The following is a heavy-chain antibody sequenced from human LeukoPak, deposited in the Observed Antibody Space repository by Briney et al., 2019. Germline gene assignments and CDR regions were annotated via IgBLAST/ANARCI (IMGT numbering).Heavy chain of an antibody. D-gene: IGHD4-23*01. CDR3: ARRTVVPPGAFDI. Sequence: SETLSLTCTVSGGSISSSSYYWGWIRQPPGKGLEWIGSIYYSGSTYYNPSLKSRVTISVGTSKNQFSLKLSSVTAADTAVYYCARRTVVPPGAFDIWGQGTMVTVSS. CDR1: GGSISSSSYY. V-gene: IGHV4-39*01. J-gene: IGHJ3*02. CDR2: IYYSGST.